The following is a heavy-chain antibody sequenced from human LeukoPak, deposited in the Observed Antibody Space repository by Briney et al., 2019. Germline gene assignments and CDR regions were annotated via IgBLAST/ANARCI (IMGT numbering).Heavy chain of an antibody. D-gene: IGHD2-15*01. V-gene: IGHV1-18*01. J-gene: IGHJ3*02. Sequence: ASVKVSCKASGYTFTSYGISWVRQAPGQRLEWMGWISAYNGNTNYAQKLQGRVTMTTDTSTRTAYMELRSLRSDDTAVYYCARDEGYCSGGSCFLGGYDAFDIWGQGTMVTVSS. CDR1: GYTFTSYG. CDR3: ARDEGYCSGGSCFLGGYDAFDI. CDR2: ISAYNGNT.